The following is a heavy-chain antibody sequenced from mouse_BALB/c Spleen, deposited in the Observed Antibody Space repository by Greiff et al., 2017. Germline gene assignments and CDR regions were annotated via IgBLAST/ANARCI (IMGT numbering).Heavy chain of an antibody. V-gene: IGHV1-87*01. CDR1: GYTFTSYW. D-gene: IGHD1-1*01. CDR2: IYPGDGDT. J-gene: IGHJ3*01. Sequence: VQLQESGAELARPGASVKLSCKASGYTFTSYWMQWVKQRPGQGLEWIGAIYPGDGDTRYTQKFKGKATLTADKSSSTAYMQLSSLASEDSAVYYCARSPYYYGSTSGAWFAYWGQGTLVTVSA. CDR3: ARSPYYYGSTSGAWFAY.